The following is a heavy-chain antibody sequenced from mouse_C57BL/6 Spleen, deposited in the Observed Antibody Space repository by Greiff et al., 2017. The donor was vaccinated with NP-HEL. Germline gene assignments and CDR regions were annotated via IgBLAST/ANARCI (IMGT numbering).Heavy chain of an antibody. J-gene: IGHJ4*01. Sequence: VQLKESGGGLVKPGGSLKLSCAASGFTFSSYAMSWVRQTPEKRLEWVATISDGGSYTYYLDNVKGRFTISRGNAKNNLYLQRSHLKSEDTAMYDCARDQGSNRYAMDYWGQGTSVTVSS. V-gene: IGHV5-4*01. CDR2: ISDGGSYT. CDR1: GFTFSSYA. D-gene: IGHD1-1*01. CDR3: ARDQGSNRYAMDY.